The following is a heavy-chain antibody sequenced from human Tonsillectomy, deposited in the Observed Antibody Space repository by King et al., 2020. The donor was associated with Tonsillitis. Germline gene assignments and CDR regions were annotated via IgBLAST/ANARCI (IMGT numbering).Heavy chain of an antibody. Sequence: VQLVESGAEVKKPGESLKISCKGSGYSFTSYWIGWVRQMPGKGLEWMGIIYPGDSDTRYSPSFQGQVTISADKSVSTAYLQGSSLKASDTAIYYCARRATYYYDSSGYYPDWYFDLWGRGTLVTVSS. J-gene: IGHJ2*01. D-gene: IGHD3-22*01. V-gene: IGHV5-51*01. CDR1: GYSFTSYW. CDR2: IYPGDSDT. CDR3: ARRATYYYDSSGYYPDWYFDL.